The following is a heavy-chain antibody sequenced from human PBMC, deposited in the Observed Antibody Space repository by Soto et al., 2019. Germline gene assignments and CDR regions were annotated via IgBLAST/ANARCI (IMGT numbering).Heavy chain of an antibody. CDR2: INTDGSVA. D-gene: IGHD2-15*01. CDR1: GLTFRSYW. CDR3: MRDMQMWRIDS. V-gene: IGHV3-74*03. J-gene: IGHJ4*02. Sequence: EVQLVESGGGLVQPGESLRLSCAASGLTFRSYWMHWVRQAPGKGLVWVSRINTDGSVAMYVDSVKGRFTISRDNAKNTLYLPMNSLRAEDTAVYYRMRDMQMWRIDSSGPGTLVTVSS.